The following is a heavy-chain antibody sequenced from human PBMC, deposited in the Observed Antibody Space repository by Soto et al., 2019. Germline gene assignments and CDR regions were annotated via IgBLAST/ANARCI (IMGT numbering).Heavy chain of an antibody. CDR3: ARHPEYCGGDSHSTWFDP. V-gene: IGHV4-39*01. J-gene: IGHJ5*02. Sequence: PRGKGLEWIGSIYYGGSTYYTPSLKRRVTISVDTSKNQFSLKLSSVTAADTAVYYCARHPEYCGGDSHSTWFDPGGQGTLVTDPS. D-gene: IGHD2-21*02. CDR2: IYYGGST.